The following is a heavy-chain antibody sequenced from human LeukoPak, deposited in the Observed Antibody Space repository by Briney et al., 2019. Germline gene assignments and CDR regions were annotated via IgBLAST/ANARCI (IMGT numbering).Heavy chain of an antibody. J-gene: IGHJ3*02. CDR2: IYTSGST. CDR1: GGSLSSYY. V-gene: IGHV4-4*07. CDR3: ARGYSSSSRWAFDI. D-gene: IGHD6-13*01. Sequence: SETLSLTCTVSGGSLSSYYWSWVRQPAGKGLEWIGRIYTSGSTNYNPSLKSRVTMSVDTSKNQFSLKLSSVTAADTAVYYCARGYSSSSRWAFDIWGQGTMVTVSS.